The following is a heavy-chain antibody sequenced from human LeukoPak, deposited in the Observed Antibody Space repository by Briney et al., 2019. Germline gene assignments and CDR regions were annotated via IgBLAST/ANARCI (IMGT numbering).Heavy chain of an antibody. CDR3: ARVGSGSFDY. CDR2: VDYSGST. D-gene: IGHD1-26*01. V-gene: IGHV4-59*01. Sequence: PSETLSLTXTVSGDSISTYYWSWIRQPPGKELEWIGYVDYSGSTNYNPSLKSRLTISIDTSKNQFSLRLSSVTAADSALYYCARVGSGSFDYWGQGTLVTVSS. CDR1: GDSISTYY. J-gene: IGHJ4*02.